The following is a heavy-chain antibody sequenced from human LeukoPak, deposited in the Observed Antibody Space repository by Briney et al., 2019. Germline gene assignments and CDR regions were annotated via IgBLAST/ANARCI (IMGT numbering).Heavy chain of an antibody. CDR1: GFTVSSNY. V-gene: IGHV3-23*01. D-gene: IGHD1-20*01. Sequence: PGGSLRLSCAASGFTVSSNYMSWVRQAPGTGLEWVSAIRGGDGSTYYADSVKGRFTISRDNSKNTLWLQMNSLRAEDTAVYYCAKEGAMTGYADCWGQGTLVTVSS. CDR2: IRGGDGST. J-gene: IGHJ4*02. CDR3: AKEGAMTGYADC.